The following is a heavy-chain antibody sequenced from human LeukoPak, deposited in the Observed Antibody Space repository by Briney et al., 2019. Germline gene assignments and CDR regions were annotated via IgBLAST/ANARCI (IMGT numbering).Heavy chain of an antibody. V-gene: IGHV4-30-2*01. CDR3: ASSRVEMATITAEVGYFYYGMDV. Sequence: PSQTLSLTCSVSGGSISSGGYSWSWIRQPPGKGLEWIGYIYHSGSINYSPSLKSRVTITVDTSKNQFSLKLSSVTAADTAVYYCASSRVEMATITAEVGYFYYGMDVWGRGTTVTVSS. CDR2: IYHSGSI. J-gene: IGHJ6*02. CDR1: GGSISSGGYS. D-gene: IGHD5-24*01.